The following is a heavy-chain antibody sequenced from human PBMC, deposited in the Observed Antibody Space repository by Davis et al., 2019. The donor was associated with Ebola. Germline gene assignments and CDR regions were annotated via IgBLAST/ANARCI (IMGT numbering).Heavy chain of an antibody. CDR2: ISYDGSNK. CDR3: ARDLPGGDWYFDL. D-gene: IGHD1-14*01. Sequence: GESLKISCVASGFTFSSYAMHWVRQAPGKGLEWVAVISYDGSNKYYADSVKGRFTISRDNSKNTLYLQMSSLRAEDTAVYYCARDLPGGDWYFDLWGRGTLVTVSS. CDR1: GFTFSSYA. V-gene: IGHV3-30*04. J-gene: IGHJ2*01.